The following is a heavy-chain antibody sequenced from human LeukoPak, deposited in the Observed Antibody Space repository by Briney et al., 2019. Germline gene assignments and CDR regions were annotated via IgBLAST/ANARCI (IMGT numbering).Heavy chain of an antibody. V-gene: IGHV3-23*01. CDR3: AKFAGDSSGLCSYFDY. CDR2: ISGSGAGT. CDR1: GVIFSNYA. J-gene: IGHJ4*02. D-gene: IGHD6-19*01. Sequence: PGGSLRLSCAVSGVIFSNYAMAWVRQAPGKGLEWVSTISGSGAGTYYADSVKGRYTISRDNSKNTVFLQMNSLRAEDTAVYYSAKFAGDSSGLCSYFDYWGQGTLVTVSS.